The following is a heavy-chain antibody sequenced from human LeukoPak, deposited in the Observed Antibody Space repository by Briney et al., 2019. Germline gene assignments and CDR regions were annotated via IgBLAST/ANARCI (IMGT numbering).Heavy chain of an antibody. CDR3: ARPLVGDAFDY. V-gene: IGHV3-33*01. Sequence: PGGSLRLSCAASGFTFSSYGMHWVRQAPGKGLEWVAVIWYDGSNEYYADSVKGRFTIFRDNAKNTLHLQMDSVRAEATAVYYCARPLVGDAFDYWGQGTLVTVSS. D-gene: IGHD1-26*01. CDR1: GFTFSSYG. J-gene: IGHJ4*02. CDR2: IWYDGSNE.